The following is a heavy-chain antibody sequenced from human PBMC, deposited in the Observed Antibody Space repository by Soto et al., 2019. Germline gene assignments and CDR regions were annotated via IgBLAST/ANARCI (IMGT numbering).Heavy chain of an antibody. CDR2: ISGSGGST. CDR1: GFTFSSYA. CDR3: AKDWGAAAGTGQTFDY. D-gene: IGHD6-13*01. Sequence: LRLSCAASGFTFSSYAMSWVRQAPGKGLEWVSAISGSGGSTYYADSVKGRFTISRDNSKNTLYLQMNSLRAEDTAVYYCAKDWGAAAGTGQTFDYWGQGTLVTVSS. V-gene: IGHV3-23*01. J-gene: IGHJ4*02.